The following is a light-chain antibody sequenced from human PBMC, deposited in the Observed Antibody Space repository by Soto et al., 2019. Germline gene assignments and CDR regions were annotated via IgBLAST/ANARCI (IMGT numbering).Light chain of an antibody. J-gene: IGLJ2*01. V-gene: IGLV2-14*01. CDR2: DVS. CDR1: SSDVGGYNY. Sequence: QSVLTQPASVSGSPGQSITISCTGTSSDVGGYNYVSWYQQHPGKAPKLMIYDVSNRPSGVSNRFSGSKSGNTASLTISGVQAEDGADYFCSSYTSSSPLVFGGGTKLTVL. CDR3: SSYTSSSPLV.